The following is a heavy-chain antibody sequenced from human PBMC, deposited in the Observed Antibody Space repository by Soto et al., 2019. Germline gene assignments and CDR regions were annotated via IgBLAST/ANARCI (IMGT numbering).Heavy chain of an antibody. D-gene: IGHD3-10*01. CDR2: IYYSGST. J-gene: IGHJ6*02. CDR3: ARGSGSYYNYRKKMEYSYSSGMDV. CDR1: GGSISSSSYY. Sequence: PSETLSLTCTVSGGSISSSSYYWGWIRQPPGKGLEWIGSIYYSGSTYYNPSLKSRVTISVDTSKNQFSLKLSSVTAADTAMYNCARGSGSYYNYRKKMEYSYSSGMDVWGQGPTVPVS. V-gene: IGHV4-39*07.